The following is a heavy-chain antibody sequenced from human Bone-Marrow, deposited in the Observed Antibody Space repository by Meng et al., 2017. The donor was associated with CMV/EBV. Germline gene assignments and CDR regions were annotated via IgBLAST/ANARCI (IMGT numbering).Heavy chain of an antibody. CDR3: ARVAGGNRLYWYFDL. V-gene: IGHV3-21*01. D-gene: IGHD1-14*01. J-gene: IGHJ2*01. CDR1: GFTFSSYN. CDR2: ISSSSRYI. Sequence: GESLKISCAASGFTFSSYNMNWVRQAPGKGLEWVSSISSSSRYIYYADSVKGRFTISRDNAKNSLSLEMNNLRDEDTAVYYRARVAGGNRLYWYFDLWGRGTLVTVSS.